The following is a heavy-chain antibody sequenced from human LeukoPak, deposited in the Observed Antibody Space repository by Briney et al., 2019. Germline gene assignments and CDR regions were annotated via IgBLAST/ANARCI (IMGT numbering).Heavy chain of an antibody. CDR1: GYTFTSYG. CDR2: ISAYNGNT. V-gene: IGHV1-18*01. Sequence: ASVKVSCKASGYTFTSYGISWVRQAPGQGLEWMGWISAYNGNTNYAQKLQGRVIMTADTSTSTAYMELRSLRSDDTAVYYRARDLLAGLERRPHPWGQGTTVTVSS. J-gene: IGHJ6*02. CDR3: ARDLLAGLERRPHP. D-gene: IGHD1-1*01.